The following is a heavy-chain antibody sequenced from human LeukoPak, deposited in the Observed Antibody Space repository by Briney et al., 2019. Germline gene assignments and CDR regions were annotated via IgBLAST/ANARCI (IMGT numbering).Heavy chain of an antibody. CDR2: IYYSGST. J-gene: IGHJ3*02. Sequence: PSETLSLTCALYGGSFSGYYWSWIRQPPGKGLEWIGYIYYSGSTNYNPSLKSRVTISVDTSKNQFSLKLSSVTAADTAVYYCARHRSGSYWRAFDIWGQGTMVTVSS. CDR1: GGSFSGYY. CDR3: ARHRSGSYWRAFDI. D-gene: IGHD1-26*01. V-gene: IGHV4-59*08.